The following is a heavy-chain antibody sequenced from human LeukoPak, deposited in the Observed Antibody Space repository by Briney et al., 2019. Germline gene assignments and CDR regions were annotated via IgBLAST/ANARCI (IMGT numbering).Heavy chain of an antibody. CDR1: GFTVSRNY. Sequence: GGSLRLSCAASGFTVSRNYMSWVRQAPGKGLEWVSVIYSGGSTCYADSVKGRFTISRDTSKNTLYLQMNSLRAEDTAVYYCARERFEGLSFDYWGQGTLVTVSS. D-gene: IGHD3-16*01. J-gene: IGHJ4*02. CDR2: IYSGGST. V-gene: IGHV3-53*01. CDR3: ARERFEGLSFDY.